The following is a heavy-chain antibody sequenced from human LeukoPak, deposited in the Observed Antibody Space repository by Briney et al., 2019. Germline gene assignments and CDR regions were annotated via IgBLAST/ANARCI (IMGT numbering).Heavy chain of an antibody. CDR2: INHSGST. D-gene: IGHD3-22*01. J-gene: IGHJ4*02. CDR1: GGSFSGYY. Sequence: SETLSLTCAVYGGSFSGYYWSWIRQPPGKGLEWIGEINHSGSTNYNPSLKSRVTISVDTSKNQFSLKLSSVTAADTAVYYCARGPDSSGYYYFDFWGQGTLVTVSS. CDR3: ARGPDSSGYYYFDF. V-gene: IGHV4-34*01.